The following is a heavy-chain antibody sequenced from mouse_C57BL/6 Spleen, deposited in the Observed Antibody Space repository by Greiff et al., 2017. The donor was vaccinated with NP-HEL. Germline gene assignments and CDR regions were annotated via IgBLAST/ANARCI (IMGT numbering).Heavy chain of an antibody. J-gene: IGHJ2*01. CDR3: ARWTGRSPFDY. Sequence: VQLQQPGAELVKPGASVKLSCKASGYTFTSYWMQWVKQRPGQGLEWIGEIDPSDSYTNYNQKFKGKATLTVDTSSSTAYMQLSSLTSEDSAVYYCARWTGRSPFDYWGQGTTLTVAS. CDR2: IDPSDSYT. CDR1: GYTFTSYW. D-gene: IGHD1-1*01. V-gene: IGHV1-50*01.